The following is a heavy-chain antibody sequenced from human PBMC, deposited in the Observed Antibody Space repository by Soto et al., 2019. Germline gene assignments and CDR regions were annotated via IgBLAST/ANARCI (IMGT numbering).Heavy chain of an antibody. CDR3: ARVRSGYYYSLDY. Sequence: QVQLQESGPGLVKPSQTLSLTCTVSGGSISSGGYYWSWIRQHPGKVLEWIGYSYYSGSTYYNPSLKSRFTISVETSKNQFSLKLSSVTAADTAVYYCARVRSGYYYSLDYWGQGTLVTVSS. V-gene: IGHV4-31*03. CDR1: GGSISSGGYY. D-gene: IGHD3-22*01. CDR2: SYYSGST. J-gene: IGHJ4*02.